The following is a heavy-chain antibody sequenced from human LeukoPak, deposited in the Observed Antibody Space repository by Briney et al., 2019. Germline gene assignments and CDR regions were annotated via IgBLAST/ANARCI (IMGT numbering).Heavy chain of an antibody. CDR1: GYTFTSYD. CDR2: MNPNSGNT. J-gene: IGHJ4*02. V-gene: IGHV1-8*01. Sequence: ASVKVSCKASGYTFTSYDINWVRQATGQGLEWMEWMNPNSGNTGYAQKFQGRVTMTRNTSISTAYMELSSLRSEDAAVYYCARGLNYYYDSSGFGYWGQGTLVTVSS. CDR3: ARGLNYYYDSSGFGY. D-gene: IGHD3-22*01.